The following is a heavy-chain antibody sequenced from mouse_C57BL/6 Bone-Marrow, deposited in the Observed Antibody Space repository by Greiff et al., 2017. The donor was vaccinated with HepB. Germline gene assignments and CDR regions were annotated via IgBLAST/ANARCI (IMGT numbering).Heavy chain of an antibody. CDR3: ASDVED. CDR2: ILPGSGST. Sequence: QVQLQQPGAELVKPGASVKVSCKASGYTFTSYWMHWVKQRPGQGLEWIGEILPGSGSTNYNEKFKGKATCTADTSSNTAYMQLSSLTTEDYAIYYWASDVEDGGQGSTLTVST. CDR1: GYTFTSYW. J-gene: IGHJ2*01. V-gene: IGHV1-9*01.